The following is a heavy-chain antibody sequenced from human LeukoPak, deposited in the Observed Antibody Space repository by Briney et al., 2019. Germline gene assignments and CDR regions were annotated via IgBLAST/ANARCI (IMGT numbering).Heavy chain of an antibody. V-gene: IGHV3-74*01. CDR1: GFTFSNYW. CDR2: INSDGGST. CDR3: VRDRAVSPFPPDAFDM. Sequence: GGSLRLSCAASGFTFSNYWMHWVRQAPGKGLVWVSRINSDGGSTKYADSVKGRFTISRDNAKNTLYLQINSLRAEDTAVYYCVRDRAVSPFPPDAFDMWGQGTMVTVAS. J-gene: IGHJ3*02. D-gene: IGHD4-17*01.